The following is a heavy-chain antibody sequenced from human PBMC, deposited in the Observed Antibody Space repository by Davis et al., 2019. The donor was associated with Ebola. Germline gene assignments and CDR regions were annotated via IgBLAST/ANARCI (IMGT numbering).Heavy chain of an antibody. CDR2: IIPMSDTA. J-gene: IGHJ6*02. CDR1: GGTFSSSA. V-gene: IGHV1-69*13. Sequence: SVKVSCKASGGTFSSSAISWVRQAPGQGLEWMGGIIPMSDTANYAQKFQGRVTITADDSTSTVYIELSSLTSDDTAVYYCARGGLVPAAMIMIYYYAMDVWGHGTTVTVSS. D-gene: IGHD2-2*01. CDR3: ARGGLVPAAMIMIYYYAMDV.